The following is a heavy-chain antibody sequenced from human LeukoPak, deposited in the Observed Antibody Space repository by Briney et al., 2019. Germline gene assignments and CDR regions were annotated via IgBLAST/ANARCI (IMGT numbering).Heavy chain of an antibody. CDR2: ISTYNGKA. Sequence: ASVKVSCKASGYSFSTYSITCVRQAPGQGLERVGWISTYNGKAISAQKFQGRFTMTTDASTSTAYMDLWSLTSDDMAIYYCAREASSSGYWDYYDNTAVRLGPFDNWGQGTLVTVSS. J-gene: IGHJ4*02. V-gene: IGHV1-18*03. CDR3: AREASSSGYWDYYDNTAVRLGPFDN. CDR1: GYSFSTYS. D-gene: IGHD3-22*01.